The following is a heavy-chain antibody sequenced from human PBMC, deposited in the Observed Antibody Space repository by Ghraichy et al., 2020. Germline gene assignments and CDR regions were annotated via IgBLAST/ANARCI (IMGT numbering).Heavy chain of an antibody. CDR1: GGSISSGSYY. CDR3: ARAVRGYSYGFPYYFDY. Sequence: SETLSLTCTVSGGSISSGSYYWSWIRQPAGKGLEWIGRIYTSGSTNYNPSLKSRVTISVDTSKNQFSLKLSSVTAADTAVYYCARAVRGYSYGFPYYFDYWGQGTLVTVSS. J-gene: IGHJ4*02. CDR2: IYTSGST. D-gene: IGHD5-18*01. V-gene: IGHV4-61*02.